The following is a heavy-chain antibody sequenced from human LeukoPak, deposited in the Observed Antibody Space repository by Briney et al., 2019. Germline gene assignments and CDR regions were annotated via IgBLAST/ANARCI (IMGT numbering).Heavy chain of an antibody. J-gene: IGHJ6*03. Sequence: GGSLRLSCAASGFTFSNYGMNWVRQAPGKGLEWVSYISSSGSTIYYADSVKGRFTISRDNAKNSLYLQMNSLRAEDTAVYYCARFGSRYYYYYMDVWGKGTTVTISS. CDR1: GFTFSNYG. CDR3: ARFGSRYYYYYMDV. CDR2: ISSSGSTI. D-gene: IGHD2-15*01. V-gene: IGHV3-48*04.